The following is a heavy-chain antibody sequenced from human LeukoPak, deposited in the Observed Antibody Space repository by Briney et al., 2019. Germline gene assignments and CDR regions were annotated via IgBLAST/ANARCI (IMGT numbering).Heavy chain of an antibody. CDR1: GFTFSNAL. J-gene: IGHJ4*02. CDR3: TTDPVGVALDY. D-gene: IGHD1-26*01. CDR2: IKTKTDGGTT. V-gene: IGHV3-15*01. Sequence: KTGGSLRLSCATSGFTFSNALMSWARQAPGKGLEWVGRIKTKTDGGTTDYAAPVNGRFTISRDDSKSTLYLQMNSLKTEDTAVYYCTTDPVGVALDYWGQGNLVPVSS.